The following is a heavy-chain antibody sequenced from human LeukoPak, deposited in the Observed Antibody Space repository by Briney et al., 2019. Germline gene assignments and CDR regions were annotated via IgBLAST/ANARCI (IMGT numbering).Heavy chain of an antibody. V-gene: IGHV4-39*07. CDR3: ASGPRGVRDGYNYFDY. D-gene: IGHD5-24*01. CDR2: IYYSGST. CDR1: GGSISSSSYY. Sequence: PSETLSLTCTVSGGSISSSSYYWGWIRQPPGKGLEWIGSIYYSGSTYYNPSLKSRVTISVDTSKNQFSLKLSSVTAADTAVYYCASGPRGVRDGYNYFDYWGQGTLVTVSS. J-gene: IGHJ4*02.